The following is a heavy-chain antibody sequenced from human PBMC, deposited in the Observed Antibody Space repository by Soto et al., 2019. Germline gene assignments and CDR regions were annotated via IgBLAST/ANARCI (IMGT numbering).Heavy chain of an antibody. CDR1: GYTFTSYG. CDR2: ISAYNGNT. J-gene: IGHJ4*02. Sequence: QVQLVQSGAEVKKPGASVKVSCKASGYTFTSYGISWVRQAPGQGLEWMGWISAYNGNTKYAQKLQGRVTTTTDTSTSTAYRELRSLRSEDTAVYYCARDLGGSYYAPVDYWGQGTLVTVSS. V-gene: IGHV1-18*01. CDR3: ARDLGGSYYAPVDY. D-gene: IGHD1-26*01.